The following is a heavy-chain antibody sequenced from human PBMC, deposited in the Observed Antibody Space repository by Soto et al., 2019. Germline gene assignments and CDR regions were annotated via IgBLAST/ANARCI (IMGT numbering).Heavy chain of an antibody. CDR1: GFTFSSYA. V-gene: IGHV3-30-3*01. D-gene: IGHD4-17*01. CDR3: ARDTEMDV. Sequence: GGSLRLSCAASGFTFSSYAMHWVRQAPGKGLEWVAVISYDGSNKYYADSVKGRFTISRDNSKNTLYLQMNSLRAEDTAVYYRARDTEMDVWGQGTTVTVSS. J-gene: IGHJ6*02. CDR2: ISYDGSNK.